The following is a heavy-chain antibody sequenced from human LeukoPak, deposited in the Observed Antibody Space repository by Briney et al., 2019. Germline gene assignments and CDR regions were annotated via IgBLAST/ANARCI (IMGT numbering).Heavy chain of an antibody. V-gene: IGHV3-15*01. Sequence: TGGSLRLSCAASGFTFSNAWMSWVRQAPGKGLEWVGRIKSKTDGGTTDYAAPVKGRFTISRDDSKNTLYLQMNSLKTEDTAVYYCTTSVPPYSSSLATYYYYMDVWGKGTTVTVSS. J-gene: IGHJ6*03. CDR3: TTSVPPYSSSLATYYYYMDV. CDR1: GFTFSNAW. D-gene: IGHD6-13*01. CDR2: IKSKTDGGTT.